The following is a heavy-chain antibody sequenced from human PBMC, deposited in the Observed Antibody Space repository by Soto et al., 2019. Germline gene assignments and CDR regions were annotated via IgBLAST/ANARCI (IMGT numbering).Heavy chain of an antibody. CDR2: ISYDGSNK. V-gene: IGHV3-30*18. D-gene: IGHD6-19*01. Sequence: QVQLVESGGGVVQPGRSLRLSCAASGFTFSSYGMHWVRQAPGKGLEWVAVISYDGSNKYYADSVKGRFTISRDNSKNTLYLQMNSLRAEDTAVYYCAKDWGRPDLIAVAGRGFIDYWGQGTLVTVSS. J-gene: IGHJ4*02. CDR1: GFTFSSYG. CDR3: AKDWGRPDLIAVAGRGFIDY.